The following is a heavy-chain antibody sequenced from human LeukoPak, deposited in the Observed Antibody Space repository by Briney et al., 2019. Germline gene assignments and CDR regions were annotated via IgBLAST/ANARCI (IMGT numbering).Heavy chain of an antibody. J-gene: IGHJ4*02. CDR2: INSGGYT. CDR3: ARDWAARVHPSNY. D-gene: IGHD6-25*01. V-gene: IGHV3-53*01. Sequence: GGSLRLSCAASGFPVSDYYMNWVRQAPGKGLEWVSSINSGGYTYHADSVKGRFTISRDNSKNSVFLQMNSLRAEDTAVYYCARDWAARVHPSNYGAQGIWVTVS. CDR1: GFPVSDYY.